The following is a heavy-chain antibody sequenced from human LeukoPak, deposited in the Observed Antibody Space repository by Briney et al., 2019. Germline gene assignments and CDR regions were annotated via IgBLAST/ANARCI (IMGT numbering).Heavy chain of an antibody. CDR3: ARGMTTGGTPYYYYSMDV. J-gene: IGHJ6*03. Sequence: ASVKVSCKASGYTFTSYDINWVRQATGQGLEWMGWMNSNSGNTGYAQKFQGRVTMTRNTSISTAYMELSSLRSEDTAVYYCARGMTTGGTPYYYYSMDVWGKGTTVTVSS. D-gene: IGHD4-11*01. CDR1: GYTFTSYD. V-gene: IGHV1-8*01. CDR2: MNSNSGNT.